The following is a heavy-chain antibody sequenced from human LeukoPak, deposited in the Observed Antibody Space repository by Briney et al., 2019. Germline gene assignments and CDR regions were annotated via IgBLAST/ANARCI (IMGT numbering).Heavy chain of an antibody. CDR1: GFTFSSYG. D-gene: IGHD6-6*01. V-gene: IGHV3-30*02. CDR2: IRYDGSNK. CDR3: AKGEYRSSPFDP. J-gene: IGHJ5*02. Sequence: PGGSLRLSCAASGFTFSSYGMHWVRQAPGKGLEWVTFIRYDGSNKYYTDSVKGRFTISRDNSKNTLYLQMNSLRAEDTAVYYCAKGEYRSSPFDPWGQGTLVTVSS.